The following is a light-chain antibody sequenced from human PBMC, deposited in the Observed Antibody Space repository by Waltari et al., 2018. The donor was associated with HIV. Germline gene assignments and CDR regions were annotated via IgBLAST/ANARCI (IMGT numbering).Light chain of an antibody. V-gene: IGKV1-39*01. Sequence: DVKLTQSPSSLSASGGDRVTFTCRASQSIGDSLNWFQVKPNKAPKLLIYGASSLQSGVPTRFRGSRSGTDFTLIIVNLQPEDFATYYCQQTYNLPLTFGGGTNV. CDR1: QSIGDS. CDR3: QQTYNLPLT. J-gene: IGKJ4*01. CDR2: GAS.